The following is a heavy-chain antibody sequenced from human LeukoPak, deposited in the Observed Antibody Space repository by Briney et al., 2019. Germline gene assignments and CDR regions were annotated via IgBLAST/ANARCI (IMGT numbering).Heavy chain of an antibody. CDR2: INPNSGGT. V-gene: IGHV1-2*02. CDR3: AGGGLDSNRLYNWFDP. D-gene: IGHD4-11*01. J-gene: IGHJ5*02. Sequence: ASVKVSCKASGYTFTGYYMHWVRQAPGQGLEWMGWINPNSGGTNYAQKFQGRVTMTRDTSISTAYMELSRLRSDDTAVYYCAGGGLDSNRLYNWFDPWGQGTLVTVSS. CDR1: GYTFTGYY.